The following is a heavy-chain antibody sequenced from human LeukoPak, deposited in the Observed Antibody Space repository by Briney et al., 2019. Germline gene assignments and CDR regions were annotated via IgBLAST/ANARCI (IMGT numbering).Heavy chain of an antibody. D-gene: IGHD2-2*01. CDR3: ARAQLGYCSSTSCPTYFDY. J-gene: IGHJ4*02. CDR1: GYTFTSYG. V-gene: IGHV1-18*01. CDR2: ISAYNGNT. Sequence: ASVKVSCKASGYTFTSYGISWVRQAPGQGLEWMGWISAYNGNTNYAQKLQGRVTMTTDTSTSTAYMELRSLRSDDTAVYYCARAQLGYCSSTSCPTYFDYWGQGTLVTVSS.